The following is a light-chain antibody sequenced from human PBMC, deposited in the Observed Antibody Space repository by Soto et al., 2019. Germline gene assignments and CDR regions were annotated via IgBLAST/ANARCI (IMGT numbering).Light chain of an antibody. J-gene: IGKJ2*01. CDR3: QQYDDWAPYS. CDR2: GAS. V-gene: IGKV3-15*01. CDR1: QTVTGA. Sequence: EILMTQSPATLSVSPGERATLSCRASQTVTGALAWYQQKPGQAPRLLIYGASTRASGIPDRFSGSGSGTEFTLTISSLQSEDFAIYSCQQYDDWAPYSFGQGT.